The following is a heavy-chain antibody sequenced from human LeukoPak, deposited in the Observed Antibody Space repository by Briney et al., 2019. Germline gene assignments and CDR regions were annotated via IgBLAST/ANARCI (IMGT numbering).Heavy chain of an antibody. CDR2: IDQVGTEK. D-gene: IGHD3-10*01. CDR1: GFTFSNYW. J-gene: IGHJ5*02. V-gene: IGHV3-7*04. CDR3: AREVREVHH. Sequence: GGSLRLSCAVSGFTFSNYWMSWVRQAPGKGLEWVAKIDQVGTEKYHVDSVKGRFTISRDNTKNSLYLQMNSLRADDTAVYYCAREVREVHHWGQGTLVTVSS.